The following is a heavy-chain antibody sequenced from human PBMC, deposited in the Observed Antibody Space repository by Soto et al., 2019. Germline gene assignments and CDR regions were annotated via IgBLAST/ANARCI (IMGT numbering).Heavy chain of an antibody. CDR2: ISSTTNYI. J-gene: IGHJ4*02. CDR3: ARESEDLTSNFDY. Sequence: GGSLRHPCAASGCMFRRYSMHGVRQAPGKGLEWVSSISSTTNYIYYGDSMKGRFTISRDNAKNSLYLEMNSLRAEDTAVYYCARESEDLTSNFDYWGQGT. V-gene: IGHV3-21*06. CDR1: GCMFRRYS.